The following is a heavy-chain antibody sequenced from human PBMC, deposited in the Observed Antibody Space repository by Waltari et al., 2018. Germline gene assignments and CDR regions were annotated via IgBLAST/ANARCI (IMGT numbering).Heavy chain of an antibody. V-gene: IGHV3-7*01. Sequence: EVQLVESGGGLVQPGGSLRLSCAASGFTFSSSWMSWVRQAPVKGREWVATIQKDGRDKSEVEAVKGRFTISRDNAKNALYLQMNSLRAEDTAVYYCARGGWAIWGQGTLVTVSS. CDR2: IQKDGRDK. D-gene: IGHD1-26*01. J-gene: IGHJ4*02. CDR3: ARGGWAI. CDR1: GFTFSSSW.